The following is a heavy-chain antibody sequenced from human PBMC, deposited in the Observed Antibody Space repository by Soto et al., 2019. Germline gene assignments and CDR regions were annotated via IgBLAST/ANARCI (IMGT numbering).Heavy chain of an antibody. CDR3: AQSYSNYVYYYYYGMDV. Sequence: QVQLVQSGAEVKKPGSSVKVSCKASGGTFSSYAISWVRQAPGQGLEWMGGIIPIFGTANYAQKFQGRVTITADESTSTAYMELSSLRSEDTAVYYSAQSYSNYVYYYYYGMDVWGQGTTVTVSS. CDR2: IIPIFGTA. CDR1: GGTFSSYA. D-gene: IGHD4-4*01. V-gene: IGHV1-69*01. J-gene: IGHJ6*02.